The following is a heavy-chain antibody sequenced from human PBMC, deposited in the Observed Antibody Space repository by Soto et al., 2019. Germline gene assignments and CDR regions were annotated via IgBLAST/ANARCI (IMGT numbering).Heavy chain of an antibody. CDR3: AGDGATEGIP. J-gene: IGHJ5*02. D-gene: IGHD6-13*01. CDR2: IFYSGST. Sequence: PSETLSLTCTVSGGSISSYYWSWIRQPPGKGLEWIGYIFYSGSTNYNPSLKSRVTISVDTSKSQFSLRLSSVTAADTAVYYCAGDGATEGIPGGQETLVTVPS. V-gene: IGHV4-59*01. CDR1: GGSISSYY.